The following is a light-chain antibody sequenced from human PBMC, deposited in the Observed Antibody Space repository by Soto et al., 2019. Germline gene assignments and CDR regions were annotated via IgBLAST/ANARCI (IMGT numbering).Light chain of an antibody. J-gene: IGLJ3*02. CDR2: EDN. CDR3: QSYDSSNPWV. CDR1: SGSIASNY. V-gene: IGLV6-57*02. Sequence: NFMLTQTHSVSESPGKTVTISCTGSSGSIASNYVQWYQQRPGSAPTTVIYEDNQRPSGVPDRFSGSIDSSSNSASLTISGLKTEDEADYYCQSYDSSNPWVFGGGTKLTVL.